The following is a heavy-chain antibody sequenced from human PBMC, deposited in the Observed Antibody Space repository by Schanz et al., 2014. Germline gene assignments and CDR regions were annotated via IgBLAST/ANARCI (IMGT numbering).Heavy chain of an antibody. V-gene: IGHV3-11*01. CDR2: ICSRRTV. CDR3: ARDRGAGRLQNLGDFDY. Sequence: QVQLVESGGGLVKPGGSLRLSCAASGFTFSDYCMVWIRQAPGKGLEWVSYICSRRTVKYADSVKGRFTISRDNAKSSLYLQMGSLRVEDTAVYYCARDRGAGRLQNLGDFDYWGQGTLVTVSS. D-gene: IGHD3-10*01. J-gene: IGHJ4*02. CDR1: GFTFSDYC.